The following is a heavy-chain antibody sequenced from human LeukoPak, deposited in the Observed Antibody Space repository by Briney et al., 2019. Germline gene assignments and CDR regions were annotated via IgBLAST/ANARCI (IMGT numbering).Heavy chain of an antibody. CDR2: IYYSGST. D-gene: IGHD7-27*01. CDR3: ARDGDDGMDV. V-gene: IGHV4-39*02. J-gene: IGHJ6*02. Sequence: PSETLSLTCTVSGGSISSSSYYWGWIRQPPGKGLEWIGSIYYSGSTYYNPSLKSRVTISVDTSKNQFSLKLSSVTAADTAVYYCARDGDDGMDVWGQGTTVTVSS. CDR1: GGSISSSSYY.